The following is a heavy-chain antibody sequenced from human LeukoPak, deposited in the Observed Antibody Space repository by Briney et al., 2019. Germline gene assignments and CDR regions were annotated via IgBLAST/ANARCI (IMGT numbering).Heavy chain of an antibody. CDR2: ISGSGGST. CDR3: AKATSYDSSGYYPYYFDY. CDR1: GFTFSSYG. Sequence: PGGSLRLSCAASGFTFSSYGMSWVRQAPGKGLEWVSAISGSGGSTYYADSVKGRFTISRDNSKNTLYLQMNSLRAEDTAVYYCAKATSYDSSGYYPYYFDYWGQGTLVSVSS. J-gene: IGHJ4*02. D-gene: IGHD3-22*01. V-gene: IGHV3-23*01.